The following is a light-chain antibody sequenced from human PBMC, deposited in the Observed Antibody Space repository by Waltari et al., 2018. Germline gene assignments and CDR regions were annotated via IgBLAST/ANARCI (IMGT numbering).Light chain of an antibody. Sequence: DIQMTHSPSSLSASVGDRVTITCRASQSISSYLNWYQQKPGKAPKLLIYAASSLQSGVPSRFSVSGSGTDFTLTISSLQPEDFATYYCQQSYSTPLTFGGGTKVEIK. CDR3: QQSYSTPLT. V-gene: IGKV1-39*01. J-gene: IGKJ4*01. CDR2: AAS. CDR1: QSISSY.